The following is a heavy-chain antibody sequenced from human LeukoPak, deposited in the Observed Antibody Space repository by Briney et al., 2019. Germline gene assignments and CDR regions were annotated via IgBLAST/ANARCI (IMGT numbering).Heavy chain of an antibody. D-gene: IGHD2-2*01. V-gene: IGHV4-4*09. CDR2: KYTSGST. CDR1: GGSLSNYY. J-gene: IGHJ6*02. CDR3: ARTRPPAGPQYYYGMDV. Sequence: SETLSLTCTVSGGSLSNYYWSWVRKPPGEGLEWIGYKYTSGSTNYSPSLMGRVTISEDMAKNQISLRLTSVTAADTAVYYCARTRPPAGPQYYYGMDVWSQGTPVTVSS.